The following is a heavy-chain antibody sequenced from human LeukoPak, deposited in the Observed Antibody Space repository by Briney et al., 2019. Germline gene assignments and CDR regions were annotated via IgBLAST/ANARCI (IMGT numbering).Heavy chain of an antibody. CDR2: ISSNGDST. CDR3: VKDRYVDY. CDR1: GSSFSSYA. J-gene: IGHJ4*02. Sequence: GGSLRLSCSVSGSSFSSYAMHWVRQAPGKGLEYVSSISSNGDSTYYADSVKGRFTISRDNSKNTLFLQMSSLRAEDTAVYYCVKDRYVDYWGQGTLVTVSS. V-gene: IGHV3-64D*09.